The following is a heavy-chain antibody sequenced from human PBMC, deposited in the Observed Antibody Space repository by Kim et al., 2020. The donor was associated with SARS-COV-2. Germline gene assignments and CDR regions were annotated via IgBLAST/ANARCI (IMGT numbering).Heavy chain of an antibody. J-gene: IGHJ6*02. V-gene: IGHV4-59*01. D-gene: IGHD5-18*01. CDR3: ARALGSYGDWRYGMDV. Sequence: LKSRVTISVDTSKNQFSLKLSSVTAADTAVYYCARALGSYGDWRYGMDVWGQGTTVTVSS.